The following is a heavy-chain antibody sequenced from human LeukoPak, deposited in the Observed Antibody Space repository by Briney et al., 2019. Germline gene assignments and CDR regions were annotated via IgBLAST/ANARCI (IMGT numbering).Heavy chain of an antibody. D-gene: IGHD3-22*01. Sequence: SQTLSLTCTVSGDSISSGFFYWSWIRQPAGKGLEWIGRIYSSGSTNYNPSLKSRVTISVETSKNQFSLNLSSVTAADTAVYYCASTISSGGAFDIWGQGTVVTVSS. CDR2: IYSSGST. J-gene: IGHJ3*02. CDR3: ASTISSGGAFDI. V-gene: IGHV4-61*02. CDR1: GDSISSGFFY.